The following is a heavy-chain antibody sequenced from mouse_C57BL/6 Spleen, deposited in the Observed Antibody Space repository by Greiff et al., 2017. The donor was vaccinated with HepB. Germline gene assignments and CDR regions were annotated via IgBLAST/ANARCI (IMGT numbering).Heavy chain of an antibody. Sequence: VQLQQSGAELVKPGASVKISCKASGYAFSSYWMNWVKQRPGKGLEWIGQIYPGDGDTNYNGKFKGKATLTADKSSSTAYMQPSSLTSEDSAVYFCASQYYYGSSYGYFDVWGTRTTVTVSS. CDR2: IYPGDGDT. CDR1: GYAFSSYW. CDR3: ASQYYYGSSYGYFDV. D-gene: IGHD1-1*01. J-gene: IGHJ1*03. V-gene: IGHV1-80*01.